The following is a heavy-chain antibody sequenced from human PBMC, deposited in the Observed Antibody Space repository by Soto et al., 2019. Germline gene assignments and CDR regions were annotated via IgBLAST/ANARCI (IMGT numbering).Heavy chain of an antibody. J-gene: IGHJ4*02. D-gene: IGHD1-26*01. V-gene: IGHV3-23*01. CDR3: ARRGSASDYDY. CDR2: ISGSGAST. CDR1: GFTFISYA. Sequence: EVQLLEAGGGLGQPGGSLRLSCAASGFTFISYAMRWVRQAPGKGLEWVSAISGSGASTYYADSVKGRFPISRDNSKNTLYQQMNSRRAEDTAVYSCARRGSASDYDYWGQGTLVSVSS.